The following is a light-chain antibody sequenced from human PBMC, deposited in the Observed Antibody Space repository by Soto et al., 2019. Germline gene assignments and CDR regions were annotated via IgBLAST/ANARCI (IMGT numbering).Light chain of an antibody. J-gene: IGKJ2*01. V-gene: IGKV3-20*01. Sequence: EIVLTQSPGTLSLSPGESATLSCMASQSVNSNFFAWYQQKPGQAPRLLIYAVSTRATGIPDRFTGSGSGTDFALTISGLEPEEFAIYYCQQYGNSPRTFGQGTRVDIK. CDR1: QSVNSNF. CDR3: QQYGNSPRT. CDR2: AVS.